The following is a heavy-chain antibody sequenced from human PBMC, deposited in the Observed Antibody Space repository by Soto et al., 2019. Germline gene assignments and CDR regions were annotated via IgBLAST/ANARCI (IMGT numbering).Heavy chain of an antibody. Sequence: VKVSCKASGYTFTSYGISWVRQAPGQGLEWMGWISAYNGNTNYAQKLQGRVTMTTDTSTSTAYMELRSLRSDDTAVYYCARDGCTNGVCYLSYWGQGTLVTVSS. J-gene: IGHJ4*02. CDR2: ISAYNGNT. CDR3: ARDGCTNGVCYLSY. D-gene: IGHD2-8*01. CDR1: GYTFTSYG. V-gene: IGHV1-18*01.